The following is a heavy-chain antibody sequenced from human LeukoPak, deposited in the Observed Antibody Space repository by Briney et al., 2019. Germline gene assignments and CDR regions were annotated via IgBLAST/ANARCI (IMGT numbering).Heavy chain of an antibody. D-gene: IGHD1-26*01. Sequence: PGGSLRLSCAASGFTFDDYAMHWVRQAPGKGLEWVSLISGDGGSTYYADSVKGRFTISRDNSKNSLYLQMNSLRTEDTALYYCAKGIRFRELLSEFGYWGQGTLVTVSS. J-gene: IGHJ4*02. V-gene: IGHV3-43*02. CDR1: GFTFDDYA. CDR3: AKGIRFRELLSEFGY. CDR2: ISGDGGST.